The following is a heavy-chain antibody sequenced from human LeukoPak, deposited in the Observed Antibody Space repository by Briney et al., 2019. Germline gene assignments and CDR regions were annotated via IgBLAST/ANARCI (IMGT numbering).Heavy chain of an antibody. J-gene: IGHJ4*02. CDR1: GFTFSSYS. V-gene: IGHV3-23*01. Sequence: GGSLRLSCAASGFTFSSYSMNWVRQAPGKGLEWVSAISGSGGSTYYADSVKGRFTISRDNSKNTLYLQMNSLRAEDTAVYYCAKLYYDFWSGPLTLFDYWGQGTLVTVSS. D-gene: IGHD3-3*01. CDR2: ISGSGGST. CDR3: AKLYYDFWSGPLTLFDY.